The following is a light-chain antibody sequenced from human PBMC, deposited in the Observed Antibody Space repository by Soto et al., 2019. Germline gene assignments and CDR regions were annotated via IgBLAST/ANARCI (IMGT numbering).Light chain of an antibody. CDR2: AAS. J-gene: IGKJ1*01. CDR1: QGISSY. CDR3: QQLKSYPQT. Sequence: DIQFTQSPSFLSASVGDRVTITSRTSQGISSYVAWYQKKPVKAPKLLIYAASTLQSGVPSRFSGSGSGTEFTLTISSLQTEDFATYYCQQLKSYPQTFGQGTKVDIK. V-gene: IGKV1-9*01.